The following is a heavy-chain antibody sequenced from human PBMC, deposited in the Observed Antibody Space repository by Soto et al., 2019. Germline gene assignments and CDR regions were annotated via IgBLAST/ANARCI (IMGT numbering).Heavy chain of an antibody. J-gene: IGHJ4*02. Sequence: QVQLVESGGGVVQPGRSLRLSCAASGFTFSHYAMHWVRQAPGKGLVWVSLMSYDGSNEDYAYSVKGRFTISRDNSKNPLYLQMNSLRAEDTAVYYCAKDGSHNFDYWGQGTLVTVSS. D-gene: IGHD1-26*01. CDR2: MSYDGSNE. V-gene: IGHV3-30*18. CDR3: AKDGSHNFDY. CDR1: GFTFSHYA.